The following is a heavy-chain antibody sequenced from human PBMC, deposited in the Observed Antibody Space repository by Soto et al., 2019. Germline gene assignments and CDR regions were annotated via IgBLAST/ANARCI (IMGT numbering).Heavy chain of an antibody. CDR3: ARVGYYYDSSGYYLSFDY. CDR1: GYTFTSYD. J-gene: IGHJ4*02. D-gene: IGHD3-22*01. V-gene: IGHV1-8*01. CDR2: MNPNSGNT. Sequence: ASVKVSCKASGYTFTSYDINWVRQATGQGLEWMGWMNPNSGNTGYAQKIQGRVTMTRNTSISTAYMELSSLRSEDTALYYCARVGYYYDSSGYYLSFDYWGQGTQVTVSS.